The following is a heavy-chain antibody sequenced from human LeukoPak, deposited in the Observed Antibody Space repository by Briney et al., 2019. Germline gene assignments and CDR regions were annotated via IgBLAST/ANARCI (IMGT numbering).Heavy chain of an antibody. Sequence: GGSLRLSCAASGFTFSNYAIHWVRQAPGKGLEYVSAINSNGGNTYYANSVKGRFTISRDNSKNTLYLQMGSLRAEDMAVYYCARARYDVSEYWYFDYWGQGTLVTVSS. CDR3: ARARYDVSEYWYFDY. V-gene: IGHV3-64*01. J-gene: IGHJ4*02. D-gene: IGHD3-22*01. CDR1: GFTFSNYA. CDR2: INSNGGNT.